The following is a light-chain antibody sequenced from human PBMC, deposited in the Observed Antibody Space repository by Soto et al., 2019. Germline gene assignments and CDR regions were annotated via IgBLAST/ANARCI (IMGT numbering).Light chain of an antibody. J-gene: IGKJ1*01. V-gene: IGKV3-15*01. CDR2: GAS. Sequence: EIVMTQSPATLSVSPGERATLSCRASQSVSSNLAWYQQKPGQAPRLLIYGASTRATGIPARFSGSGSGTEFTLTISSLQSEDFAIYFCQKYNHWPPDRTFGQGTKVEIK. CDR1: QSVSSN. CDR3: QKYNHWPPDRT.